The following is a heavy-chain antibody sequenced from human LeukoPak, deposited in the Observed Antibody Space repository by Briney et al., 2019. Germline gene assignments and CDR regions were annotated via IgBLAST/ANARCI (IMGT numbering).Heavy chain of an antibody. CDR2: INHSGST. Sequence: SETLSLTCAVYGGSFSGYYWSWIRQPPGKWLEWIGEINHSGSTHYNPSLKSRVTISVDTSKNQFSLKLSSVTAADTAVYYCARRRGYSSTPFDYWGQGTLVTVSS. CDR1: GGSFSGYY. V-gene: IGHV4-34*01. J-gene: IGHJ4*02. D-gene: IGHD5-18*01. CDR3: ARRRGYSSTPFDY.